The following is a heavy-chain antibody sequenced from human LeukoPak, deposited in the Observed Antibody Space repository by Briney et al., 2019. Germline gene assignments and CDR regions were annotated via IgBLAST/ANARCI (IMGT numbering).Heavy chain of an antibody. V-gene: IGHV4-34*01. J-gene: IGHJ6*03. Sequence: SETLSLTCAVYGGSFSGYYWSWIRQPPGKGLEWIGEINHSGSTNYNPSLKSRVTISVDTSKNQFSLKLSSVTAADTAVYYCARVANYYYYMDVWGKGTTVTVSS. CDR2: INHSGST. CDR3: ARVANYYYYMDV. CDR1: GGSFSGYY.